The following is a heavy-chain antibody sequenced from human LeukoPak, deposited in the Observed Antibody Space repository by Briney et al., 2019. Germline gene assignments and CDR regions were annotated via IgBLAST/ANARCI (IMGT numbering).Heavy chain of an antibody. V-gene: IGHV3-74*01. D-gene: IGHD4-17*01. Sequence: TGGSLRLSCAASGFTFSSYWMHWVRQAPGKGLVWVSRINSDGSSTSYADSVKGRFTISRDNAKNTLYLQMNSLRAEDTAVYYCARHDYGDYVDYCGQGTLVTVSS. J-gene: IGHJ4*02. CDR2: INSDGSST. CDR3: ARHDYGDYVDY. CDR1: GFTFSSYW.